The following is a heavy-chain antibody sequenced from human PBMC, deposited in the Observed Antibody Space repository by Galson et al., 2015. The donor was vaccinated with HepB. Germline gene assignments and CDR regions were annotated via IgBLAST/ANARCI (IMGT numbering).Heavy chain of an antibody. CDR3: ARSIWFGKLCPFDY. CDR2: IDPSGGGR. J-gene: IGHJ4*02. D-gene: IGHD3-10*01. V-gene: IGHV1-46*01. Sequence: SVKVSCKASGYTFTSFFVHWVRQAPGHGLEWMGIIDPSGGGREVAQRFQDRLTMTTETSTSTAYMELSNLRSEDTAVYFCARSIWFGKLCPFDYWGQGALVTVSS. CDR1: GYTFTSFF.